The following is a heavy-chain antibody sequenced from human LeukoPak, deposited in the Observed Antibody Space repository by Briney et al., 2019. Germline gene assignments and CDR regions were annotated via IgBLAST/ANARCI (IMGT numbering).Heavy chain of an antibody. CDR2: ISNSGST. J-gene: IGHJ6*03. V-gene: IGHV4-59*11. Sequence: SETLSLTCTVSDGPIRSHYWTWIRQSPLKGLEWIGDISNSGSTKYNPPLKSRVTISIDTSKSQFSLRLTSVTAADTAVYYCGRDALVGYFSYYYIDVWGKGTTVTVSS. CDR3: GRDALVGYFSYYYIDV. CDR1: DGPIRSHY. D-gene: IGHD2-15*01.